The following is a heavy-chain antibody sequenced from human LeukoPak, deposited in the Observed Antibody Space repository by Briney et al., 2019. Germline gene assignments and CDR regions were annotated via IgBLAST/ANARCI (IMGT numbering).Heavy chain of an antibody. J-gene: IGHJ6*03. CDR2: IYYSGST. D-gene: IGHD4-11*01. V-gene: IGHV4-59*08. CDR1: GGSISSYY. Sequence: SETLSLTCTVSGGSISSYYWSWIRQPPGKGLEWIGYIYYSGSTNYNPSLKSRVTILVDAAKNQVSLKLSCVTAADTAVYYCARTYSNNYYYYMDVWGKGNTVTVSS. CDR3: ARTYSNNYYYYMDV.